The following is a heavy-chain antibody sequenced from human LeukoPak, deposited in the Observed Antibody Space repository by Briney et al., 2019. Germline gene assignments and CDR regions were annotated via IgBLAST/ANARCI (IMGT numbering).Heavy chain of an antibody. V-gene: IGHV4-30-4*08. Sequence: SETLSLTCTVSGGSISSSSYYWGWIRQPPGKGLEWIGYIYYSGSTYYNPSPKSRVTISVDTSKNQFSLKLSSVTAADTAVYYCARGKAPNFDYWGQGTLVTVSS. J-gene: IGHJ4*02. CDR2: IYYSGST. CDR3: ARGKAPNFDY. CDR1: GGSISSSSYY.